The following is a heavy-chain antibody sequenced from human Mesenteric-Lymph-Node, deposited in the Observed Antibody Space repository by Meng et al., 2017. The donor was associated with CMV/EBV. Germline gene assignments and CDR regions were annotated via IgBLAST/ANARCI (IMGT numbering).Heavy chain of an antibody. J-gene: IGHJ4*02. CDR1: GFTFSSYE. D-gene: IGHD3-3*01. CDR2: ISSSGSTI. CDR3: VRDYGDFWSGSSGDY. Sequence: GGSLRLSCAASGFTFSSYEMNWVRQAPGKGLEWVSYISSSGSTIYYADSVKGRFTISRDNAKNSLYLQMNSLRAEDTAVYYCVRDYGDFWSGSSGDYWGQGTLVTVSS. V-gene: IGHV3-48*03.